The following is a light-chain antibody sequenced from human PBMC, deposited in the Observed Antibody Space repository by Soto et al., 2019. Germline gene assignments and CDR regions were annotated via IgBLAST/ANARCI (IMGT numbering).Light chain of an antibody. CDR2: EDN. CDR1: SGSIASNY. V-gene: IGLV6-57*04. J-gene: IGLJ2*01. CDR3: QSYPSGNVV. Sequence: NFMLTQPHSVSESPGKTVTISCTRSSGSIASNYVQWYQQRPGSAPTPVIYEDNERPSGVPDRFSGSIDSSSNSASLTISGLKTDDEAEYYCQSYPSGNVVFGGGTKLTVL.